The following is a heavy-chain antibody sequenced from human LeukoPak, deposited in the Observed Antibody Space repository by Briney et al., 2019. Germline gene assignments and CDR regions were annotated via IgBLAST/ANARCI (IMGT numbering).Heavy chain of an antibody. CDR2: IYYSGST. V-gene: IGHV4-30-4*01. D-gene: IGHD2-2*01. Sequence: PAHTLSLTCTVSGGSISSGDYYWSWIRQPPGKGLEWIGYIYYSGSTYYNPSLKSRVTISVDTSKSKFSLKLSSVTAADTAVYYCARVVPAAMEIDYWGQGTLVTVS. CDR3: ARVVPAAMEIDY. J-gene: IGHJ4*02. CDR1: GGSISSGDYY.